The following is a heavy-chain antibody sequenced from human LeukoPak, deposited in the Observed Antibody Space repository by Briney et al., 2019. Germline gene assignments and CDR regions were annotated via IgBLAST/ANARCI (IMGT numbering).Heavy chain of an antibody. D-gene: IGHD3-10*01. Sequence: GGSLRLSCAASGFTFSSYSMNWVRQAPGKGLEWVSSISSSSSYIYYADSVKGRFTISRDNAKNSLYLQMNSLRAEDTAVYYCWGYYYGSGIIDYWGQGTLVTVSS. J-gene: IGHJ4*02. CDR2: ISSSSSYI. CDR1: GFTFSSYS. V-gene: IGHV3-21*01. CDR3: WGYYYGSGIIDY.